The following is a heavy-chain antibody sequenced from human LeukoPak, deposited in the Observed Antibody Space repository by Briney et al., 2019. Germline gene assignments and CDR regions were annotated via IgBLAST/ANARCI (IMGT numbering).Heavy chain of an antibody. CDR2: IRYDGSNK. CDR3: AKNGDRGAYCSGGTCYPFYYYYIDV. D-gene: IGHD2-15*01. CDR1: GFTFSSYG. Sequence: GSLRLSCAASGFTFSSYGMHWVRQAPGKGLEWVAFIRYDGSNKYYADSVKGRFTISRDNSKNTLYLQMNSLRAEDTATYYCAKNGDRGAYCSGGTCYPFYYYYIDVWGKGTTVTISS. V-gene: IGHV3-30*02. J-gene: IGHJ6*03.